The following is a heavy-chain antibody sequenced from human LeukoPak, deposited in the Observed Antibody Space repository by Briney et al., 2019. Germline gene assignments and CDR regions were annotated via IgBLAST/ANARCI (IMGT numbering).Heavy chain of an antibody. CDR2: INHSGST. CDR1: GGSFSGYY. D-gene: IGHD6-6*01. CDR3: ARGREYSSSPPYFDY. Sequence: SETLSLTCAVYGGSFSGYYWSWIRQPPGKGLEWIGEINHSGSTNYNPSLKSRVTISVDTSKNQFSLKLSSVTAADTAVYYCARGREYSSSPPYFDYWGQGTLDTVSS. V-gene: IGHV4-34*01. J-gene: IGHJ4*02.